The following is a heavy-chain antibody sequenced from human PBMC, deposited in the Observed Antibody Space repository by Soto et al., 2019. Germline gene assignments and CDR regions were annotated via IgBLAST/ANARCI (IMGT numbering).Heavy chain of an antibody. V-gene: IGHV3-33*01. J-gene: IGHJ6*02. Sequence: QVQLVESGGGVVQPGRSLRLSCAASGFTFSSYGMHWVRQAPGKGLEWVAVIWYDGSNKYYADSVKGRFTISRDNSKNTLYRQMNSLRAEDTAVYYCAMYSSSWSPSYGMDVWGQGTTVTVSS. CDR1: GFTFSSYG. CDR3: AMYSSSWSPSYGMDV. D-gene: IGHD6-13*01. CDR2: IWYDGSNK.